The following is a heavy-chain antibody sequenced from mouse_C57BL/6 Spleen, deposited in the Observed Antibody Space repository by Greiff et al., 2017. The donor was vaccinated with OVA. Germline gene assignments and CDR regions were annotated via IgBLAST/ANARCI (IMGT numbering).Heavy chain of an antibody. CDR1: GFTFSDYY. J-gene: IGHJ1*03. Sequence: EVMLVESEGGLVQPGSSMKLSCTASGFTFSDYYMAWVRQVPEKGLEWVANINYDGSSTYYLDSLKSRFIISRDNAKNILYLQMSSLKSEDTATYYCARDNYYGSSYGWYFDVWGTGTTVTVSS. CDR2: INYDGSST. D-gene: IGHD1-1*01. V-gene: IGHV5-16*01. CDR3: ARDNYYGSSYGWYFDV.